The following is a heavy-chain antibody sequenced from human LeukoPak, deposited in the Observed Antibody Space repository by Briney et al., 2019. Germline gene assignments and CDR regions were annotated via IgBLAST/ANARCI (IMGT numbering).Heavy chain of an antibody. CDR2: ISSSGSTI. CDR1: GFTFSSYE. Sequence: GGSLRLSCAASGFTFSSYEMNWVRQAPGKGLEWVSYISSSGSTIYYADSVKGRFTISRDNSKNTLYLQMNSLRAEDTAVYYCAKSDLRTGWRYDYWGQGTLVTVSS. J-gene: IGHJ4*02. D-gene: IGHD5-24*01. V-gene: IGHV3-48*03. CDR3: AKSDLRTGWRYDY.